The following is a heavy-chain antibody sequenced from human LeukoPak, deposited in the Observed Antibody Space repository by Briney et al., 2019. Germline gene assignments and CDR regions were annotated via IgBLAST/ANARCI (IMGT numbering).Heavy chain of an antibody. D-gene: IGHD6-13*01. CDR2: ISYDGSNK. V-gene: IGHV3-30-3*01. Sequence: PGRSLRLSCAASGFTFSSYAMHWVRQAPGKGLEWVAAISYDGSNKYYADSVKGRFTISRDNSKNTLYLQMNSLRAEDTAVYYCARDSGTYSSSWFGIYFDYWGQGTLVTVSS. J-gene: IGHJ4*02. CDR3: ARDSGTYSSSWFGIYFDY. CDR1: GFTFSSYA.